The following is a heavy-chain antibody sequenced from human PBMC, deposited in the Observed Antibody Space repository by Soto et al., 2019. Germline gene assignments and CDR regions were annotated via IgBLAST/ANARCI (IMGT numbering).Heavy chain of an antibody. J-gene: IGHJ6*02. CDR1: GYTFSMSG. V-gene: IGHV1-18*01. CDR2: ISGYNGKT. CDR3: AREGPRPYYYYGMDV. Sequence: ASVKVSCKSSGYTFSMSGISWVRQAPGQGLEWMGWISGYNGKTNYEQKFQDRVTMTTDTSTNMAYMELRSLRSDDTAVYYCAREGPRPYYYYGMDVWGQGTTVTVSS.